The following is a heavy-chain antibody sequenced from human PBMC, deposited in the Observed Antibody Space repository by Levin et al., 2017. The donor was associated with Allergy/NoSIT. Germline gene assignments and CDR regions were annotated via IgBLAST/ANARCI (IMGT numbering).Heavy chain of an antibody. J-gene: IGHJ2*01. Sequence: GSLRLSCAASGFTFSSYGMHWVRQAPGKGLEWVAIIWYDGSNKYYADSVKGRFTISRDNSKNTLYLQMNSLRAEDTAVYYCARAVRNSSGYLRSHWYFDLWGRGTLLTVSS. CDR2: IWYDGSNK. D-gene: IGHD3-22*01. V-gene: IGHV3-33*01. CDR1: GFTFSSYG. CDR3: ARAVRNSSGYLRSHWYFDL.